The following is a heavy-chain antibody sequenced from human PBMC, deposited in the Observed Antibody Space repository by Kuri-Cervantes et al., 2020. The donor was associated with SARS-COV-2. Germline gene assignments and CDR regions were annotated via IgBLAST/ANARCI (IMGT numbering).Heavy chain of an antibody. CDR3: ARENPYCSGGSCYSGAFDI. V-gene: IGHV3-33*08. J-gene: IGHJ3*02. D-gene: IGHD2-15*01. CDR1: GFTFSSYG. CDR2: IWYDGSNK. Sequence: GESLKISCAASGFTFSSYGMHLVRQAPGKGLEWVAVIWYDGSNKYYADSVRGRFTISRDNSKNTLYLQMNSLRAEDTAVYYCARENPYCSGGSCYSGAFDIWGQGTMVTVSS.